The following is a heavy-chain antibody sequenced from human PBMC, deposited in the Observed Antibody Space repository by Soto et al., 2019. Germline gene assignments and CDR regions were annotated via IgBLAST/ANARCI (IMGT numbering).Heavy chain of an antibody. D-gene: IGHD3-3*01. J-gene: IGHJ6*02. Sequence: VKVSCKASGYTFTSYAMHSVRQAPGQGLEWMGGIIPIFGTANYAQKFQGRVTTTADESTSTAYMELSSLRFEDTAVYYCAAAPHITVFGVAPRLFYSYGMDVWGPGTPVTSP. CDR1: GYTFTSYA. V-gene: IGHV1-69*13. CDR2: IIPIFGTA. CDR3: AAAPHITVFGVAPRLFYSYGMDV.